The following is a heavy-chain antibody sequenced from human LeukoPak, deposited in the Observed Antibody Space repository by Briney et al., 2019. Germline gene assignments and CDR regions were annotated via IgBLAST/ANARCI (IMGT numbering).Heavy chain of an antibody. D-gene: IGHD1-26*01. CDR1: GFTFTSYA. J-gene: IGHJ3*02. CDR3: AKDLSLVGATAWGAFDI. V-gene: IGHV3-23*01. Sequence: GGSLRLSCAASGFTFTSYAMSWVRQAPGKGLEWVSAISGSGGSTYYADPVKGRFTISRDNSKNTLYLQMNSLRAEDTAVYYCAKDLSLVGATAWGAFDIWGQGTMVTVSS. CDR2: ISGSGGST.